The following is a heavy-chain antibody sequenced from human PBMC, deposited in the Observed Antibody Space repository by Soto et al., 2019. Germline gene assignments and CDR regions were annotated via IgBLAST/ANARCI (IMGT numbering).Heavy chain of an antibody. CDR2: ISAYNGNT. CDR3: ARVTYYYGSGSYYNNWFDP. CDR1: GYTFTSYG. V-gene: IGHV1-18*01. Sequence: GASVKVSCKASGYTFTSYGISWVRQAPGQGLEWMGWISAYNGNTNYAQKLQGRVTMTTDTSTSTAYMELRSLRSDDTAVYYCARVTYYYGSGSYYNNWFDPWGQGTQVTVSS. D-gene: IGHD3-10*01. J-gene: IGHJ5*02.